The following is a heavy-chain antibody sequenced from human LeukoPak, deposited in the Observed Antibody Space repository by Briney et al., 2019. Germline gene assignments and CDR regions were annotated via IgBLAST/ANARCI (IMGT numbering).Heavy chain of an antibody. Sequence: SETLSLTCTVSGGSISSSAYYWGWTRQPPGKGLEWIGSFYYSGSTYYNPSLKSRVTISVDTSKNQFSLKLSSVTAADTAVYYCARLSGTDWYFDLWGRGTLVTVSS. V-gene: IGHV4-39*01. CDR2: FYYSGST. J-gene: IGHJ2*01. D-gene: IGHD6-13*01. CDR3: ARLSGTDWYFDL. CDR1: GGSISSSAYY.